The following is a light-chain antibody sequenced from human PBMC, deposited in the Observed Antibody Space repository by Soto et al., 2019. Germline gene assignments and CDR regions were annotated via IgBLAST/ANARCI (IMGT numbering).Light chain of an antibody. CDR3: QQYNNWPRT. Sequence: EVVMTQSPATLSVSPGERATVSCRAIQSVSTNLAWYQQRPGQAPRLLIYDASTRATGIPARFSGSGSGTELTLTSTSLQSEDFGFYYCQQYNNWPRTFGQGTELLIK. V-gene: IGKV3D-15*01. CDR2: DAS. J-gene: IGKJ2*01. CDR1: QSVSTN.